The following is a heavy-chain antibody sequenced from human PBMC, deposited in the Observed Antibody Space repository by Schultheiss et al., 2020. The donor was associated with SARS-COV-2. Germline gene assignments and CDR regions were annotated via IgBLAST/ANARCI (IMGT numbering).Heavy chain of an antibody. CDR2: IFSNDEK. CDR1: GFTFSNAWM. Sequence: ESLKISCAASGFTFSNAWMSWIRQPPGKALEWLAHIFSNDEKSYSTSLKSRLTISKDTSKSQVVLTMTNMDPVDTATYYCARIRDSSGYYYGFYYYGMDVWGQGTTVTVSS. J-gene: IGHJ6*02. D-gene: IGHD3-22*01. CDR3: ARIRDSSGYYYGFYYYGMDV. V-gene: IGHV2-26*01.